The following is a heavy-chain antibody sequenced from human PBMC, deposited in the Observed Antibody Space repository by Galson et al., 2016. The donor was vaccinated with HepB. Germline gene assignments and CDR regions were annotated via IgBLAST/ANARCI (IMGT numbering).Heavy chain of an antibody. D-gene: IGHD3-3*01. CDR1: GGSISPYY. V-gene: IGHV4-59*01. CDR3: ARDRYDFWSGYPHYFDY. Sequence: SLTCTVSGGSISPYYWSWIRQPPGKGLEWIGYISYSGITNYNPSLKSRVTISVDTSKNQFSLKLSSVTAADTAVYYCARDRYDFWSGYPHYFDYWGQGTLVTVSS. J-gene: IGHJ4*02. CDR2: ISYSGIT.